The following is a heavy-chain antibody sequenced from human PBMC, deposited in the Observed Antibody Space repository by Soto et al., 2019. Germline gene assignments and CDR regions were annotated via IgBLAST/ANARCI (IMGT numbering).Heavy chain of an antibody. D-gene: IGHD6-19*01. V-gene: IGHV1-2*02. CDR2: INPNSGGA. J-gene: IGHJ6*01. Sequence: GSVKVSFKSSGYPLTGYYIHWVRQAPGQGLEWMGWINPNSGGANYAQKFQGRVTMTRDTSISTAYMELSRLRSDDTAVYYCSRDLRAVAGTGSGMDFWGQGTTVTVSS. CDR3: SRDLRAVAGTGSGMDF. CDR1: GYPLTGYY.